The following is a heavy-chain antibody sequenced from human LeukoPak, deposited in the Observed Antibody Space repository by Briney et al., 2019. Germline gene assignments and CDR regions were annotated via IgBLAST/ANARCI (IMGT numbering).Heavy chain of an antibody. V-gene: IGHV4-34*01. Sequence: PSETLSLTCAVYGGSFSGYYWSWIRQPPGKGLEWIGEINHSGSTNYNPSLKSRVTISVDTSKNQFSLKLSSVTAADTAVYYCAGGSVFGYCSSTSCKGYYYYGMDVWGQGTTVTVSS. D-gene: IGHD2-2*01. J-gene: IGHJ6*02. CDR1: GGSFSGYY. CDR3: AGGSVFGYCSSTSCKGYYYYGMDV. CDR2: INHSGST.